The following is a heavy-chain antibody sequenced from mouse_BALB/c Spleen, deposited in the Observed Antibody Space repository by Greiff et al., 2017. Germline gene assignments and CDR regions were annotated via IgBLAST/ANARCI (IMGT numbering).Heavy chain of an antibody. CDR3: ARGDYGNYPFAY. CDR2: ISSGGSYT. V-gene: IGHV5-9-4*01. CDR1: GFTFSSYA. Sequence: EVKLVESGGGLVKPGGSLKLSCAASGFTFSSYAMSWVRQSPEKRLEWVAEISSGGSYTYYPDTVTGRFTISRDNAKNTLYLEMSSLRSEDTAMYYCARGDYGNYPFAYWGQGTLVTVSA. D-gene: IGHD2-1*01. J-gene: IGHJ3*01.